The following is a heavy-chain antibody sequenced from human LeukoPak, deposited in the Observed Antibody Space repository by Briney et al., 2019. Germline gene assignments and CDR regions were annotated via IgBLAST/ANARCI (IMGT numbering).Heavy chain of an antibody. Sequence: SETLSLTCTVSGGSISSHYWSWIRQPPGKGLEWIGYIYYSGSTNYNPSLKSRVTISVDTSKNQFSLKLSSVTAADTAVYYCARSASIAAPEWFDLWGQGTLVTVSS. CDR3: ARSASIAAPEWFDL. CDR1: GGSISSHY. V-gene: IGHV4-59*11. CDR2: IYYSGST. J-gene: IGHJ5*02. D-gene: IGHD6-6*01.